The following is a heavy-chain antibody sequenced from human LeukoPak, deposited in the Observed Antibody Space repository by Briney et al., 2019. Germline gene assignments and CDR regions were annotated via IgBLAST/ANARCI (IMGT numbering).Heavy chain of an antibody. CDR1: GFTFSSYE. J-gene: IGHJ4*02. V-gene: IGHV3-48*03. Sequence: GGSLRLSCAASGFTFSSYEMNWVRQAPGKGLEWVSHISSSGSTIYYADSVKGRFTISRDNAKNSLYLQMNSLRAEDTAVYYCARRPYYDSSGALGNAGLWGQGTLVTVSS. CDR3: ARRPYYDSSGALGNAGL. CDR2: ISSSGSTI. D-gene: IGHD3-22*01.